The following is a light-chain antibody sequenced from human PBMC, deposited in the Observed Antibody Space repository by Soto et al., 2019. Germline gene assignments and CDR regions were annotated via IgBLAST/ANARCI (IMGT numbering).Light chain of an antibody. CDR1: SSDVGGYKY. V-gene: IGLV2-14*01. CDR3: TSYTSSSTYV. Sequence: QSVLTQPASVSGSPGQSIAISCTGTSSDVGGYKYVSWYQQHPGKAPKLMIYDVSNRPSGVSDRFSGSKSGNTASLTISGLQAEDEADYYCTSYTSSSTYVFGTGTRSPS. CDR2: DVS. J-gene: IGLJ1*01.